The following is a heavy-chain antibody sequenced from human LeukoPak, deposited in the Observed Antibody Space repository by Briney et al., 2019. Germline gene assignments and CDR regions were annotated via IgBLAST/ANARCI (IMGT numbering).Heavy chain of an antibody. V-gene: IGHV3-23*01. D-gene: IGHD3-10*01. CDR3: AKAYGSGSFDY. CDR2: ISGSGGST. J-gene: IGHJ4*02. Sequence: PGGSLRLSCAAAGFTFSNYAMTWVRQAPGRGLEWVSSISGSGGSTYYADSVKGRFTISRDNSKNSLYLQMNSLRAEDTALYYCAKAYGSGSFDYWGQGTLVTVSS. CDR1: GFTFSNYA.